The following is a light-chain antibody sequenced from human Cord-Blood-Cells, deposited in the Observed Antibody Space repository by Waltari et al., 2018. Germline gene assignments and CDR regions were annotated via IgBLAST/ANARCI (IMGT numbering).Light chain of an antibody. CDR2: DAS. CDR3: QQRSNWIT. Sequence: ELVLTPSQATLSLCPGERATLSCRASQSVSRYLAWYQQKPGQAPRLTIYDASNRATGIPVRFSGSGSGTDFTLTISSLEPEDFAVYYCQQRSNWITFGQGTRLEIK. CDR1: QSVSRY. J-gene: IGKJ5*01. V-gene: IGKV3-11*01.